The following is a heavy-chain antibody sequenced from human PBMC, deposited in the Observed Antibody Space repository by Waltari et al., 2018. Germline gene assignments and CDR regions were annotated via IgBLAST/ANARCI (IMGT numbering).Heavy chain of an antibody. V-gene: IGHV4-59*01. D-gene: IGHD1-7*01. CDR3: ARVPYNWNYEADYYGMDV. Sequence: QVQLQESGPGLVKPSETLSLTCTVSGGSISSYYWSWIRRPPGKGLEWIGYIYYSGSTNYNPSLKSRVTISVDTSKNQFSLKLSSVTAADTAVYYCARVPYNWNYEADYYGMDVWGQGTTVTVSS. CDR2: IYYSGST. CDR1: GGSISSYY. J-gene: IGHJ6*02.